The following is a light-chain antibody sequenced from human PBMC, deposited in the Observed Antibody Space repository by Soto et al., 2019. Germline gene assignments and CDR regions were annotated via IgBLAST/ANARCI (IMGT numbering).Light chain of an antibody. V-gene: IGKV3-20*01. Sequence: IVLTQFPGTLSLSPGARATLSCRASQSVSSSYLAWYQQKPGQAPRLLIYSASNRATDIPDRFSGSGSGTDFTLTISRMEPEDFAVYYCQQYYSSSYTFGQGTKLEIK. CDR2: SAS. CDR3: QQYYSSSYT. CDR1: QSVSSSY. J-gene: IGKJ2*01.